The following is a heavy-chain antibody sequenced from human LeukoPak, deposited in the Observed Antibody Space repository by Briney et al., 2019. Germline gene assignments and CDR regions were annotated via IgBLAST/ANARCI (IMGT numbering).Heavy chain of an antibody. Sequence: SETLSLTCTVSGGSVSSGSYYWSWIRQPPGKGLEWIGYIYYSGSTNYNPSLKSRVTISVDTSKNQFSLKLSSVTAADTAVYYCAREGIAAAGITYWGQGTLVTVSS. J-gene: IGHJ4*02. CDR2: IYYSGST. CDR1: GGSVSSGSYY. CDR3: AREGIAAAGITY. V-gene: IGHV4-61*01. D-gene: IGHD6-13*01.